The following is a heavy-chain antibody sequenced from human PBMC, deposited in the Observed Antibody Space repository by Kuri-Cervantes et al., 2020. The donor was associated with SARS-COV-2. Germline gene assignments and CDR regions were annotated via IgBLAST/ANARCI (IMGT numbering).Heavy chain of an antibody. CDR3: ARRAKYYYDSSGYYVLDY. J-gene: IGHJ4*02. CDR2: ISAYNGNT. Sequence: ASVKVSCKASGYTFTSYGISWVRQAPGQGLEWMGWISAYNGNTNYAQKLQGRVTMTTDTSTSTAYMELRSLRSDDTAVYYCARRAKYYYDSSGYYVLDYWGQGTLVTVSS. V-gene: IGHV1-18*01. D-gene: IGHD3-22*01. CDR1: GYTFTSYG.